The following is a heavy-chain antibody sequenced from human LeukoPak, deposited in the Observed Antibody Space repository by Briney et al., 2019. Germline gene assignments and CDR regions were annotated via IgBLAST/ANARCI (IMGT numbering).Heavy chain of an antibody. D-gene: IGHD3-9*01. CDR2: ISYDGSNK. CDR3: ARDDGGYFDWSAYYFDY. J-gene: IGHJ4*02. CDR1: GFTFSSYA. V-gene: IGHV3-30-3*01. Sequence: PGRSLRFSCAASGFTFSSYAMHWVRQAPGKGLEWVAVISYDGSNKYYADSVKGRFTISRDNSKNTLYLQMNSLRAEDTAVYYCARDDGGYFDWSAYYFDYWGQGTLVTVSS.